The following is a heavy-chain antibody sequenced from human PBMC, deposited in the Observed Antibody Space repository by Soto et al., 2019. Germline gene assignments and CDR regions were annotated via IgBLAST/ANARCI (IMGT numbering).Heavy chain of an antibody. J-gene: IGHJ4*02. V-gene: IGHV4-39*01. CDR3: ARGTYYDFWSSFDY. D-gene: IGHD3-3*01. CDR2: IYYSGST. CDR1: GGSISSSSYY. Sequence: PSETLSLTCTVSGGSISSSSYYWGWIRQPPGKGLEWIGSIYYSGSTYYNPSLKSRVTISVDTSKNQFSLELSSVTAADTAVYYCARGTYYDFWSSFDYWGQGTLVTVSS.